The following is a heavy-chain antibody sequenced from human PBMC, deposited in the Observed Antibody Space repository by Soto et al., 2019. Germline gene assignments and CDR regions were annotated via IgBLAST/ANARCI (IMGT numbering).Heavy chain of an antibody. D-gene: IGHD5-18*01. Sequence: QVQLVESGGGVVQPGRSLRLSCAASGFTFSSYGMHWVRQAPGKGLEWVAVISYDGSNKYYADSVKGRFTISRDNSKNTLYLQMNSLRAEDTAVYYCAFLRGYSYGRKNRGGIDYWGQGTLVTVSS. CDR3: AFLRGYSYGRKNRGGIDY. J-gene: IGHJ4*02. CDR2: ISYDGSNK. V-gene: IGHV3-30*03. CDR1: GFTFSSYG.